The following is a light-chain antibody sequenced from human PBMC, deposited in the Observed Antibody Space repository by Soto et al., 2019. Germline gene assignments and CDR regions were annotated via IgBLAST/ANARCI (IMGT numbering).Light chain of an antibody. CDR3: VRGLQTRAYS. V-gene: IGKV2-28*01. CDR2: LTS. J-gene: IGKJ2*01. CDR1: QSLLHTDGYKY. Sequence: EIVMTQSPLSLPVTPGEPASISCRSSQSLLHTDGYKYLDWYLQKPGQSPQLLIYLTSTRAPGVTDRFSGSGSGTDFTLTISRVEAEDVGLYYCVRGLQTRAYSFGQGTRLE.